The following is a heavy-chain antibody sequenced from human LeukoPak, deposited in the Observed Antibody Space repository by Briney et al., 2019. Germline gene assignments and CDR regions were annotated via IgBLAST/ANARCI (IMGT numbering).Heavy chain of an antibody. J-gene: IGHJ4*02. CDR2: ISGSGDGT. V-gene: IGHV3-23*01. D-gene: IGHD2-2*01. Sequence: PGGSLRLSCAASGFTFSSYAMAWVRQTPGRGLEWVSGISGSGDGTYYADSVKGRFTISRDNSKNTLYLQINSLRAEDTAVYYCAKRYSSSSWTAAFDSWGKGTLVTVSS. CDR3: AKRYSSSSWTAAFDS. CDR1: GFTFSSYA.